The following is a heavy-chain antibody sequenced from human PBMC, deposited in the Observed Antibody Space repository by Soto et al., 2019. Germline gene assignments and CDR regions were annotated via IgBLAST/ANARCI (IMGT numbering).Heavy chain of an antibody. CDR3: ARVPFIPKSGASFLYHFLDV. CDR2: MNPNSGNT. D-gene: IGHD2-21*01. J-gene: IGHJ6*04. Sequence: QVQVVQSGAEAKKPGASVKVSCKASGYTFTSYDFTWVRQAPGQGLEWMGWMNPNSGNTGFAQKFQGRVTMTRDTSISTAYMELSSLTTDDTAVYYCARVPFIPKSGASFLYHFLDVWGKGTTVTVSS. CDR1: GYTFTSYD. V-gene: IGHV1-8*01.